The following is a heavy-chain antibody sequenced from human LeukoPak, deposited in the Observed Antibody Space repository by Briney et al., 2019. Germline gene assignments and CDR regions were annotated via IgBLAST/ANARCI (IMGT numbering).Heavy chain of an antibody. V-gene: IGHV1-46*01. CDR2: INPSGGST. D-gene: IGHD3-22*01. CDR3: ARDRAYYDTRADDAFDI. J-gene: IGHJ3*02. CDR1: GYTFTSYY. Sequence: ASVKVSCKASGYTFTSYYMHWVRQAPGQVLEWMGIINPSGGSTSYAQKFQGRVTMTRDTSTSTVYMELSSLRSEDTAVYYCARDRAYYDTRADDAFDIWGQGTMVTVSS.